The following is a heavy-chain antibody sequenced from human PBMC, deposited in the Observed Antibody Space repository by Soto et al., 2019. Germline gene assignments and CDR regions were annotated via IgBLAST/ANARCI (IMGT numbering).Heavy chain of an antibody. CDR3: VKPSLGAYSSLFYYFDY. CDR1: GFTFSSYA. D-gene: IGHD6-6*01. J-gene: IGHJ4*02. Sequence: GGSLRLSCAASGFTFSSYAMSWVRQAPGKGLEWVSAISGSGGSTYYADSVKGRFTISRDNSKNTLYLQMNSLRAEDTAVYYCVKPSLGAYSSLFYYFDYWGQGTLVTVSS. CDR2: ISGSGGST. V-gene: IGHV3-23*01.